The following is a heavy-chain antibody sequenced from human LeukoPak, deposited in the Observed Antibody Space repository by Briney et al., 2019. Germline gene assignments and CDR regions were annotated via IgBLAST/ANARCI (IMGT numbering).Heavy chain of an antibody. CDR3: ARGLPPKGYYGSGSYYRAGALFDY. CDR1: GGSFSGYY. D-gene: IGHD3-10*01. J-gene: IGHJ4*02. Sequence: PSETLSLTCAVYGGSFSGYYWSWIRQPPGKGLEWIGEINHSGSTNYNPSLKSRVTISVDTSKNQFSLKLSSVTAADTAVYYCARGLPPKGYYGSGSYYRAGALFDYWGQGTLVTVSS. V-gene: IGHV4-34*01. CDR2: INHSGST.